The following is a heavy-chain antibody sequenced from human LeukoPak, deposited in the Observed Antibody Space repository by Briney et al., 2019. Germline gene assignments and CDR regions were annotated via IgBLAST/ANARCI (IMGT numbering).Heavy chain of an antibody. J-gene: IGHJ4*02. CDR2: IYNSGST. D-gene: IGHD2-2*01. Sequence: SETLSLTCTVSADSISNYYWTWLRQPPGKGLEWIGYIYNSGSTNYNTSLKSRVTISMDTSKNQFSLKLSSVTAADTAVYYCAREQLLYPRPYYFDYWGQGTLVTVSS. V-gene: IGHV4-4*08. CDR3: AREQLLYPRPYYFDY. CDR1: ADSISNYY.